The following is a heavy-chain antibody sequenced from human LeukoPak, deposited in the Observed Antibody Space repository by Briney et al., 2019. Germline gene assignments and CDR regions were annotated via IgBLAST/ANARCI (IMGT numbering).Heavy chain of an antibody. D-gene: IGHD1-26*01. J-gene: IGHJ4*02. CDR1: GFTVSRNY. V-gene: IGHV3-74*01. CDR3: ARDVWELPWESGYFDY. Sequence: QSGGSLRLSCAASGFTVSRNYMSWVRQAPGKGLVWVSRINSDGSSTSYADSVKGRFTISRDNAKNTLYLQMNSLRAEDTAVYYCARDVWELPWESGYFDYWGQGTLVTVSS. CDR2: INSDGSST.